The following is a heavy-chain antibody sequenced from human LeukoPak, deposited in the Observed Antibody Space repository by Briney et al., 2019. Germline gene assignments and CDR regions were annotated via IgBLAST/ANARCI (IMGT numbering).Heavy chain of an antibody. J-gene: IGHJ4*02. D-gene: IGHD1-26*01. CDR1: GFTFSSYR. V-gene: IGHV3-23*01. CDR3: ARRSGRYS. Sequence: GGSLRLSCAASGFTFSSYRMIWVRQAPGKGLEWVSGISRSGGKTYYADSVKRRFTISRDNSKNPLYLQMSSLSAEDTAIYYCARRSGRYSWGQGTLVTVSS. CDR2: ISRSGGKT.